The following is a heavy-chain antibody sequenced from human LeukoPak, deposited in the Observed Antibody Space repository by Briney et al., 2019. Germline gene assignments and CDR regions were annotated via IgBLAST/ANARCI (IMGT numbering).Heavy chain of an antibody. J-gene: IGHJ3*02. Sequence: GGSLRLSCAASGFTFDDYAMHWVRQAPGKGLEWVSGISWNSGSIGYADSVKGRFTTSRDNAKNSLYLQMNSLRAEDTALYYCAKDGLMVRGVKDAFDIWGQGTMVTVSS. D-gene: IGHD3-10*01. CDR3: AKDGLMVRGVKDAFDI. CDR2: ISWNSGSI. CDR1: GFTFDDYA. V-gene: IGHV3-9*01.